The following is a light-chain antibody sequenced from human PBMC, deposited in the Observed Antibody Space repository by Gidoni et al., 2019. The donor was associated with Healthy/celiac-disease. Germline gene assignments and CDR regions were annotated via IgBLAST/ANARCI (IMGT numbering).Light chain of an antibody. J-gene: IGKJ3*01. CDR1: QSVSSN. Sequence: LEITQSPATLSVSPGERATLSCRASQSVSSNLAWYQQKPGQAPRLLIYGASTRATGIPARFSGSGSGTEFTLTISSLQSEDFAVYYCQQYNNWPFTFGPGTKVDIK. V-gene: IGKV3-15*01. CDR3: QQYNNWPFT. CDR2: GAS.